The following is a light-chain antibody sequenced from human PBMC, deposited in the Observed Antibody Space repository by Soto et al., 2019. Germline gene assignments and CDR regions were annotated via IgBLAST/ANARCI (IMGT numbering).Light chain of an antibody. V-gene: IGLV2-11*01. CDR2: DVI. Sequence: QSALTQPRSVSGSPGQSVTISCTGTSSDVGGYNYVSWYQQHLGKAPKLIIYDVIKRPSGVSDRFSGSKSGNTASLTISGLQAEDEADYYCCSYAGSDTHVFGTGTKLTVL. CDR3: CSYAGSDTHV. CDR1: SSDVGGYNY. J-gene: IGLJ1*01.